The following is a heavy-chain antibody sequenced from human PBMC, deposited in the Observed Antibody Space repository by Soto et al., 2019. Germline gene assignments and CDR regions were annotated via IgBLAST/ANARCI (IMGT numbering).Heavy chain of an antibody. CDR2: IFYTWTT. V-gene: IGHV4-31*03. CDR1: GGSINSGGYY. D-gene: IGHD3-22*01. CDR3: ARSYYNSYVFGY. Sequence: TLSLTCTVSGGSINSGGYYWSSIRQHPGKGLEWIGNIFYTWTTSYTPSLKSRVTVSVDTSKNQFSLKLSSVTAADTAVYYCARSYYNSYVFGYWGQGALVTSPQ. J-gene: IGHJ4*02.